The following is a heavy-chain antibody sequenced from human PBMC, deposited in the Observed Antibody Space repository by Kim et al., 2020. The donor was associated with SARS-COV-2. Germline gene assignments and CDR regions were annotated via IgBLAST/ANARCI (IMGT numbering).Heavy chain of an antibody. CDR3: VKDVNDFGGYWYFDF. Sequence: SVKGRFTISRDNSKNTLYLQMSSLRTEDTAVYYCVKDVNDFGGYWYFDFWGRGTLVTVSS. V-gene: IGHV3-64D*09. D-gene: IGHD4-17*01. J-gene: IGHJ2*01.